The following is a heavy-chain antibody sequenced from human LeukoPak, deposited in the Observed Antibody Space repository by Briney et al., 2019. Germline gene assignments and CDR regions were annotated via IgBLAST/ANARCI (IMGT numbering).Heavy chain of an antibody. V-gene: IGHV1-69*13. CDR2: IIPIFGTA. J-gene: IGHJ4*02. CDR1: GGTFSSYA. D-gene: IGHD4-23*01. CDR3: ATGRTTVVTPPFDY. Sequence: SVKDSCKASGGTFSSYAISWVRQAPGQGLEWMGGIIPIFGTANYAQKFQGRVTITADESTSTAYMELSSLRSEDTAVYYCATGRTTVVTPPFDYWGEGTLVSVSS.